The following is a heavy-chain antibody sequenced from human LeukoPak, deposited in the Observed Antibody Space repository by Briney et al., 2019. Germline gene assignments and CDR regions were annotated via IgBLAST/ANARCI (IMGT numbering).Heavy chain of an antibody. D-gene: IGHD3-9*01. Sequence: SVKVSCKASGGTFSSYAISWVRQAPGQGLEWMGGIIPIFGTANYAQKFQGRVTVTADESTSTAYMELSSLRSEDTAVYYCARGGYDILTGYYRYFDYWGQGTLVTVSS. CDR3: ARGGYDILTGYYRYFDY. CDR2: IIPIFGTA. J-gene: IGHJ4*02. CDR1: GGTFSSYA. V-gene: IGHV1-69*13.